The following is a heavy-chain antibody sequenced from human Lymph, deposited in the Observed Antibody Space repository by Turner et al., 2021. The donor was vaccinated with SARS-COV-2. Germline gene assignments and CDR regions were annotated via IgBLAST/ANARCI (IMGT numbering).Heavy chain of an antibody. J-gene: IGHJ5*02. CDR2: MNPNSGYT. Sequence: QVQLVQSGAEVKKPGASVKVSCKASGYTFTSYDINWVRQVTGQGLEWMGWMNPNSGYTGYAQKFQGRVTMTRNTSISTAYMELNSLTSDDTAVYYCAKGDGYPPHGLLDPWGQGTLVTVSS. D-gene: IGHD6-25*01. CDR1: GYTFTSYD. CDR3: AKGDGYPPHGLLDP. V-gene: IGHV1-8*01.